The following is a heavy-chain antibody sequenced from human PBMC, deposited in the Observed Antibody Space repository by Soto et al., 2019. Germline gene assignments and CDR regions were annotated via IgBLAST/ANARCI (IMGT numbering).Heavy chain of an antibody. D-gene: IGHD6-13*01. J-gene: IGHJ4*02. V-gene: IGHV4-34*01. CDR3: ARALRRRAVGTKGYYLDT. Sequence: QVQLQQWGAGLLKPSETLSLTCAVYGGSFSGYYWSWIRQPPGKGLQWIGEINHSGSTNYNPSLKGRVTVSLDTSKNQFSLKLSSVTAADTAVYYCARALRRRAVGTKGYYLDTWGQGTLVTVSS. CDR2: INHSGST. CDR1: GGSFSGYY.